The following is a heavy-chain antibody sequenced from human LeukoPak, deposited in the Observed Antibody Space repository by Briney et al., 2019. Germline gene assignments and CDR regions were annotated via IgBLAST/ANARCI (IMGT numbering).Heavy chain of an antibody. CDR2: ISGSGGST. CDR3: ARILTAVTTNDY. D-gene: IGHD4-17*01. Sequence: GGSLRLSCAASGFTFSSYAMSWVRQAPGKGLEWVSAISGSGGSTYYADSVKGRFTISRDNSKNTLYLQMNSLRAEDTAVYYCARILTAVTTNDYWGQGTPVTVSS. V-gene: IGHV3-23*01. CDR1: GFTFSSYA. J-gene: IGHJ4*02.